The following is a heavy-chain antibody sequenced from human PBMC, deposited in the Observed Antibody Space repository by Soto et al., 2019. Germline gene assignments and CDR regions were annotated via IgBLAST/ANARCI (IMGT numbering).Heavy chain of an antibody. CDR1: GDSVSSSYDY. V-gene: IGHV4-39*01. Sequence: PSETQSLTCTVSGDSVSSSYDYWGWIRQPPGKGLEWIGSIFYSGSTYYNPSLKSRVTISVDTSKNQFSLKLSSVTAADTAVYYCARRGSSRQIYHYGMDVWGQGTTVTVSS. D-gene: IGHD6-13*01. CDR3: ARRGSSRQIYHYGMDV. J-gene: IGHJ6*02. CDR2: IFYSGST.